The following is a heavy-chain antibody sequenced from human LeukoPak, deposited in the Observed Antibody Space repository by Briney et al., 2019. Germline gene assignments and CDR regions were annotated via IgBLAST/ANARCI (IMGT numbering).Heavy chain of an antibody. CDR3: ARDPGGYSSGGELDV. D-gene: IGHD6-19*01. V-gene: IGHV3-23*01. CDR2: ITGTGGGT. CDR1: GLTFSSYG. Sequence: GGTLRLSCAASGLTFSSYGMTWVRQAPGKGLEWVSAITGTGGGTYYAHSVKGRFTISRDNAKNSVYLQMNSLRVEDMAVYYCARDPGGYSSGGELDVWGKGTTVTISS. J-gene: IGHJ6*04.